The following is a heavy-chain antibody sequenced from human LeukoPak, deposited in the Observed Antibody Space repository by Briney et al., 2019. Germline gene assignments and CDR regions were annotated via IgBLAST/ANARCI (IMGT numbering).Heavy chain of an antibody. J-gene: IGHJ4*02. Sequence: PGGSLRLSCAASGFTVSSNYMSWVRQAPGKGLEWVSAISGSGGSTYYADSVKGRFTISRENSKNTLYLQMNSLRAEDTAVYYCAKVGPASFDYWGQGTLVTVSS. V-gene: IGHV3-23*01. CDR3: AKVGPASFDY. CDR1: GFTVSSNY. CDR2: ISGSGGST. D-gene: IGHD2-2*01.